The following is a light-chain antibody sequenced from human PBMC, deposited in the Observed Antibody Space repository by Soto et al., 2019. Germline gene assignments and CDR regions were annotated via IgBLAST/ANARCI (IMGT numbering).Light chain of an antibody. V-gene: IGLV2-14*03. CDR1: SSDIGGYNY. Sequence: QSALAQPASVSGSPGQSITISCTGTSSDIGGYNYVSWYQQHPGKAPKVMIYDVSYRPSGISNRFSGSTSGNAASLTISVLQTEDEAYYYCRSYPPRSPVVFGSGTQLTLL. J-gene: IGLJ2*01. CDR3: RSYPPRSPVV. CDR2: DVS.